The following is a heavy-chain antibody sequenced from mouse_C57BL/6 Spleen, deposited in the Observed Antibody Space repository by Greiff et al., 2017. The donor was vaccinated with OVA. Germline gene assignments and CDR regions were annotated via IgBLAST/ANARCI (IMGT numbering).Heavy chain of an antibody. D-gene: IGHD3-1*01. CDR2: ISDGGSYT. CDR3: ARDLSRPYDAMDY. Sequence: DVQLVESGGGLVKPGGSLKLSCAASGFTFSSYAMSWVRQTPEKRLEWVATISDGGSYTYYPDNVKGRFTISRDNAKNNLYLQMSHLKSEDTAMYYCARDLSRPYDAMDYWGQGTSVTVSS. J-gene: IGHJ4*01. CDR1: GFTFSSYA. V-gene: IGHV5-4*01.